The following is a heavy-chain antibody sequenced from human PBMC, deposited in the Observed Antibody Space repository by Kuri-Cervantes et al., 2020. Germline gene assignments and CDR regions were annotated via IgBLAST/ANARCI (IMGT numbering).Heavy chain of an antibody. V-gene: IGHV3-48*04. CDR3: ARFGRYCTGGSCFCDY. Sequence: GESLKISCAASGFTFSSYWMSWVRQAPGKGLEWVSYISSSGSTIYYADSVKGRFTISRDNAKNSLYLQMNGLRAEDTAVYYCARFGRYCTGGSCFCDYWGQGTLVTVSS. CDR1: GFTFSSYW. CDR2: ISSSGSTI. J-gene: IGHJ4*02. D-gene: IGHD2-15*01.